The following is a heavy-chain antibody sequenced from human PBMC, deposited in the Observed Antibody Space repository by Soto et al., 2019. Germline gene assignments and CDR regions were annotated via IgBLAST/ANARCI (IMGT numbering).Heavy chain of an antibody. CDR2: IQQDGRER. CDR1: GFTSGSYW. V-gene: IGHV3-7*03. Sequence: EVQLVESGGALVQPGGFLRLSCEASGFTSGSYWMAWVRQAPGKWLEWVANIQQDGRERHYGDSVKGRFTISRDNAKNSLYLEMNSLRAEDTAFYYCVREGRLLGAVDIWGQGTMVTVSS. J-gene: IGHJ3*02. D-gene: IGHD3-10*01. CDR3: VREGRLLGAVDI.